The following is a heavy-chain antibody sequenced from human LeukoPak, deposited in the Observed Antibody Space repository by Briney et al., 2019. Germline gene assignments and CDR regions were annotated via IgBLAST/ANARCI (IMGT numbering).Heavy chain of an antibody. Sequence: GGSLRLSCAASGFTFSSYAMHWVRQAPGKGLEWVAVISYDGSNKYYADSVKGRFTISRDNSKNTLYLQMNSLRAEDTAVYYCARDQNDSSGYYHLPLLYWGQGTLVTVSS. CDR1: GFTFSSYA. CDR3: ARDQNDSSGYYHLPLLY. CDR2: ISYDGSNK. D-gene: IGHD3-22*01. V-gene: IGHV3-30*04. J-gene: IGHJ4*02.